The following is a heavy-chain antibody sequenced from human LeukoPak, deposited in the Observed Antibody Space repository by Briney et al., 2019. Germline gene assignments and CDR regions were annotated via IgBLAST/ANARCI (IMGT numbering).Heavy chain of an antibody. J-gene: IGHJ6*03. V-gene: IGHV1-2*02. Sequence: ASVKVSCKASGYTFTGYYMHWVRQAPGQGLEWMRWINPNSGGTNYAQKFQGRVTMTRDTSISTAYMELSRLRSDDTAVYYCARDTTGYQLLYYYYYYMDVWGKGTTVTVSS. D-gene: IGHD2-2*01. CDR3: ARDTTGYQLLYYYYYYMDV. CDR2: INPNSGGT. CDR1: GYTFTGYY.